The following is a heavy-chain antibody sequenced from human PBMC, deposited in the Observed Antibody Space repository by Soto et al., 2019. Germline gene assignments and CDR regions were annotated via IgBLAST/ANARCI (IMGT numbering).Heavy chain of an antibody. CDR2: MNPNSGNT. CDR1: GYTFTSYD. CDR3: ARVRLWGSVYYFDY. D-gene: IGHD2-21*01. J-gene: IGHJ4*02. Sequence: AASVKVSCKASGYTFTSYDINWVRQATGQGLEWMGWMNPNSGNTGYAQKFQGRVTMTRNTSISTAYMELSSLRSEDTAVYYCARVRLWGSVYYFDYWGQGTLVTVSS. V-gene: IGHV1-8*01.